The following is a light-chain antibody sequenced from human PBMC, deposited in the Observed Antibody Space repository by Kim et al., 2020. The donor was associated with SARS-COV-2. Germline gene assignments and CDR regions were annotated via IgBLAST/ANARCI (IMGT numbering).Light chain of an antibody. CDR2: ETS. CDR1: RGVSHW. V-gene: IGKV1-5*03. J-gene: IGKJ2*01. Sequence: LATQVGDRVTITCRASRGVSHWLAWYQQKPGKAPKVLIYETSKLKSGVPSRFSGSGFRTEFTLTISSLQPDDFATYYCQQYNTWYTFGQGTKLEI. CDR3: QQYNTWYT.